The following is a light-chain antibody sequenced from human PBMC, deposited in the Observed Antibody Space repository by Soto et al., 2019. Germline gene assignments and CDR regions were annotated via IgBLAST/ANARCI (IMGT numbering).Light chain of an antibody. CDR3: LQYYQGLALS. J-gene: IGKJ4*01. CDR2: WAS. CDR1: QSVFSASNNQNY. V-gene: IGKV4-1*01. Sequence: IAVTQSPDSLAVSLGERATINCKSSQSVFSASNNQNYLSWYQQKPGRPPKLLIFWASTRASGVPDRFRGSGSGTDFTLTINNLQAEDVAVYYGLQYYQGLALSCGGGPK.